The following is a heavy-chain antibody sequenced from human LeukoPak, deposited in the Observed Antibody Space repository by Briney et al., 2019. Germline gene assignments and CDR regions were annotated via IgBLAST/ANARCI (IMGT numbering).Heavy chain of an antibody. D-gene: IGHD3-22*01. Sequence: SETLSLTCAVSGGSILSTNWWSWVRQPPGRVLEWIGEVHLSGARNYNPSLKSRVNMSIDKSRNQLSLELTSVTAADTAVYYCARDRVVRTWYFDLWGRGTLLTVSS. CDR3: ARDRVVRTWYFDL. CDR1: GGSILSTNW. V-gene: IGHV4-4*02. CDR2: VHLSGAR. J-gene: IGHJ2*01.